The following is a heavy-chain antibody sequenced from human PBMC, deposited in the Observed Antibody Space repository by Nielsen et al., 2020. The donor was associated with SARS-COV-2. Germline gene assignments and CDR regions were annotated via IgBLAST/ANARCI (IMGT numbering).Heavy chain of an antibody. D-gene: IGHD6-13*01. Sequence: GESLKISCAASGFTFNNYDMHWVRQATGKGLEWVSAIGTGGDTFYPGSVKGRFTISRENAKNSLNLQMNSLRAGDTAVYYCARAGALSSSWYSMDFWGQGTTVTVSS. CDR2: IGTGGDT. V-gene: IGHV3-13*01. J-gene: IGHJ6*02. CDR3: ARAGALSSSWYSMDF. CDR1: GFTFNNYD.